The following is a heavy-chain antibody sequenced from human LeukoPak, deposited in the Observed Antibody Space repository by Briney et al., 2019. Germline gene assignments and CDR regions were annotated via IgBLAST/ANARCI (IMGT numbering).Heavy chain of an antibody. J-gene: IGHJ4*02. CDR1: GGSIRSYY. D-gene: IGHD3-10*01. CDR2: IYYSGST. CDR3: ARRPYYYGSGSSIYYFDY. V-gene: IGHV4-59*08. Sequence: SETLSLTCTVSGGSIRSYYWSWIRQPPGKGLEWIGYIYYSGSTNYNPSLKSRVTISVDTSKNQFPLKLSSLTAADTAVYYCARRPYYYGSGSSIYYFDYWGPGTLVTVSS.